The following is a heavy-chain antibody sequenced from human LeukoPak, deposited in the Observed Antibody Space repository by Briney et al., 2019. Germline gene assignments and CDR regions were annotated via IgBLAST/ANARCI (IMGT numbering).Heavy chain of an antibody. CDR3: ARDGSVVPAAYYYYGMDV. J-gene: IGHJ6*02. CDR2: ISSSSSYI. V-gene: IGHV3-21*01. Sequence: GGSLRLSCAASGFTFSSYSMNWVRQAPGKGLEWVSSISSSSSYIYCADSVKGRFTISRDNAKNSLYLQMNSLRAEDTAVYYCARDGSVVPAAYYYYGMDVWGQGTTVTVSS. D-gene: IGHD2-2*01. CDR1: GFTFSSYS.